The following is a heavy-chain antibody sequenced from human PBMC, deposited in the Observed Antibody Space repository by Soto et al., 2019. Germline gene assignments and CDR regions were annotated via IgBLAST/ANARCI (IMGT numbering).Heavy chain of an antibody. V-gene: IGHV1-3*01. J-gene: IGHJ4*02. D-gene: IGHD2-21*02. Sequence: QVQLVQSGAEVKKPGASVKVSCKASGYTFTSYAINWVRQAPGQRLEWMGGINAGNGNTKYSQKVQGRVTITRDTAASTADMALSSLRSEDTAVYYWARSIVVVTAADYWGQGTLVTVSA. CDR1: GYTFTSYA. CDR2: INAGNGNT. CDR3: ARSIVVVTAADY.